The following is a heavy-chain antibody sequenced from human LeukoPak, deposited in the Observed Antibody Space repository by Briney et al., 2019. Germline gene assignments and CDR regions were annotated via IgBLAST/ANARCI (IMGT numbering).Heavy chain of an antibody. J-gene: IGHJ4*02. V-gene: IGHV3-7*01. D-gene: IGHD4-17*01. Sequence: SGRSLSLSWAAAGFSFTSYWISCVRQPARNGLEWVANIKQDGSEKYYVDSVKGRFTISRDNAKNSLYLQMNSLRAEDTAVYYCAREEYGDHLWWGQGTLVSVSS. CDR1: GFSFTSYW. CDR3: AREEYGDHLW. CDR2: IKQDGSEK.